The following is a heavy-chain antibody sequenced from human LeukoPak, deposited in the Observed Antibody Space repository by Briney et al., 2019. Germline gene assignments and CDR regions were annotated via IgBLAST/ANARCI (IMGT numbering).Heavy chain of an antibody. V-gene: IGHV1-2*02. CDR1: GYTFTGYY. J-gene: IGHJ4*02. D-gene: IGHD5-24*01. CDR2: INPNSGGT. Sequence: ASVKVSCKASGYTFTGYYVHWVRQAPGQGLEWMGWINPNSGGTNYAQKFQGRVTMTRDTSISTAYMELSRLRSDDTAVYYCAREGRDGYNHFDYWGQGTLVTVSS. CDR3: AREGRDGYNHFDY.